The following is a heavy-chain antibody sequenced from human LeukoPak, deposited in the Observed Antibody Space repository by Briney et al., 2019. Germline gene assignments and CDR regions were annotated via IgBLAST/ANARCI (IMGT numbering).Heavy chain of an antibody. J-gene: IGHJ4*02. Sequence: GASVKVSCKASGYTFTAYYIQWVRQAPGQGPEWMGTIRPGDNRMSCAQKFQGRVTMTRDMSTTTGYMELSSLRSEDTAVYYCVREKSGGTYDYWGQGTLVTVSS. CDR2: IRPGDNRM. CDR3: VREKSGGTYDY. V-gene: IGHV1-46*01. CDR1: GYTFTAYY. D-gene: IGHD3-16*01.